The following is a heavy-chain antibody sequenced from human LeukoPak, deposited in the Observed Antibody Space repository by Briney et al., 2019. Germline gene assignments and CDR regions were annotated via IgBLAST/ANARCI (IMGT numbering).Heavy chain of an antibody. D-gene: IGHD6-19*01. J-gene: IGHJ5*01. CDR3: AREGGRQWLVSGALDS. Sequence: SETLSLTCTVSGGSISSSTYYWGWIRQPPGKGLEWIGYIYHGSATYNPSLESRATLSMDTSKNQYSLKMTSVTAADTAVYYCAREGGRQWLVSGALDSWGQGTLVTVSS. CDR1: GGSISSSTYY. V-gene: IGHV4-61*01. CDR2: IYHGSA.